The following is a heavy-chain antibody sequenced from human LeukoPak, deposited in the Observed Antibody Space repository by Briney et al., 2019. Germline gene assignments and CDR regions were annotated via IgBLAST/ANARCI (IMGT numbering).Heavy chain of an antibody. CDR2: IYTSGST. V-gene: IGHV4-61*02. D-gene: IGHD6-13*01. J-gene: IGHJ2*01. CDR1: GGSISTAGYY. Sequence: SQTLSLTCTVSGGSISTAGYYWSWIRQPAGKGLEWIGRIYTSGSTNYNPSLKSRVTISVDTSKNQFSLKLSSVTAADTAVYYCARSIAAAGYWYFDLWGRGTLVTVSS. CDR3: ARSIAAAGYWYFDL.